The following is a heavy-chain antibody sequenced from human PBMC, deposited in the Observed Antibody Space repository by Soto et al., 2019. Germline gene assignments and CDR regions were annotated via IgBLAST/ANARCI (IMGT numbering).Heavy chain of an antibody. CDR3: ARVGVQWLVRVNWFDP. D-gene: IGHD6-19*01. Sequence: GASVKVSCKASGYTFTSYAMHWVRQAPGQRLEWMGWINAGNGNTKYSQKFQGRVTITRDTSASTAYMELSSLRSEDTAVYYCARVGVQWLVRVNWFDPWGQGTLVTVSS. CDR1: GYTFTSYA. CDR2: INAGNGNT. V-gene: IGHV1-3*01. J-gene: IGHJ5*02.